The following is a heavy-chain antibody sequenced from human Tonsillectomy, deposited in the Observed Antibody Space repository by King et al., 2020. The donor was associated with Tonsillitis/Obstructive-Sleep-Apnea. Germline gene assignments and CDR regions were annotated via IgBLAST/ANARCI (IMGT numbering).Heavy chain of an antibody. CDR1: GGSISSSRFY. CDR2: IYYTGNS. V-gene: IGHV4-39*01. J-gene: IGHJ5*02. D-gene: IGHD3-3*01. Sequence: QMQESGPGLVKPSETLSLTCIVSGGSISSSRFYWGWIRQPPGKGLEWIGNIYYTGNSHYNPSLKSRLTISVDTSSNQISLKLSSVTAADTAVYYCARREDYDLWSGPQRCWFDPWGQGTLVTVSA. CDR3: ARREDYDLWSGPQRCWFDP.